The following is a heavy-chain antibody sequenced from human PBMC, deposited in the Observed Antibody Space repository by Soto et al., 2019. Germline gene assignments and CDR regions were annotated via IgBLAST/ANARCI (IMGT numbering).Heavy chain of an antibody. D-gene: IGHD3-10*01. CDR2: IRCSGGST. V-gene: IGHV3-23*01. J-gene: IGHJ3*02. CDR3: AKGLGDEITMVRGDAFDI. CDR1: GLTFISYA. Sequence: GGSLRLSCAASGLTFISYAMSWVLQAPGKGLEWVSAIRCSGGSTDHACFVRGRFSVSRDNSKNRLYLQMNSLRAEDTAVYYCAKGLGDEITMVRGDAFDIWGQGTMVTVSS.